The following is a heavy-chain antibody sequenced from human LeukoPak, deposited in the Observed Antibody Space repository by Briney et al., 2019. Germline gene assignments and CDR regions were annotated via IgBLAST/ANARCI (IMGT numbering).Heavy chain of an antibody. J-gene: IGHJ6*02. D-gene: IGHD3-10*01. CDR2: ISGSGGST. Sequence: GGSLLLSCAAPGFTFSSYARSSGRQAPGKGLEWVSAISGSGGSTYYAESVKGRFTISRDNSKNTLYLQMNGQRAEDTAVYYCAKEMVRGVIIHSYGMDVWGQGTTVTVSS. CDR1: GFTFSSYA. CDR3: AKEMVRGVIIHSYGMDV. V-gene: IGHV3-23*01.